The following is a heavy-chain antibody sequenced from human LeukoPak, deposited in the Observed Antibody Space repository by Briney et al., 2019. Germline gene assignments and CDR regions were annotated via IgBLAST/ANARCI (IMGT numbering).Heavy chain of an antibody. J-gene: IGHJ4*02. CDR2: VYSGVT. Sequence: SETLSLTCTVSGGSISSYYWNWLRQSPGKGLEWIGYVYSGVTKYNPSLKGRATISIDTSRNQLSLNLSPMTAADTAVYYCATFRGSPRRGPLDSWGQGTLVNVSS. D-gene: IGHD5-12*01. CDR3: ATFRGSPRRGPLDS. V-gene: IGHV4-59*03. CDR1: GGSISSYY.